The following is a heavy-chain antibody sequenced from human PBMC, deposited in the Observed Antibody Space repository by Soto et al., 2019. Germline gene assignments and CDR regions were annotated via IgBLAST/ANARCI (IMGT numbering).Heavy chain of an antibody. CDR3: ARHLAAGDS. CDR1: GYTFTSYY. J-gene: IGHJ4*02. V-gene: IGHV1-46*03. D-gene: IGHD6-25*01. CDR2: VNPTGGST. Sequence: QVQLVQSGAEVKKPGASVRVSCKASGYTFTSYYIHWVRQAPGQSLEWMAIVNPTGGSTNYAQQFQGSITLTCDTSTRTVFMELNSLRYEDTAVYYCARHLAAGDSWGQGTLVTVSS.